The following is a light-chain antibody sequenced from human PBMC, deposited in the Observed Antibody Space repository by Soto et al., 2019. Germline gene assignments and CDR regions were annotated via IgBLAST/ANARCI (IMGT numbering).Light chain of an antibody. J-gene: IGKJ1*01. V-gene: IGKV1-5*01. CDR1: QAISVW. CDR2: DAS. Sequence: DIQMTQSPSTLSASLGDSVTITCRASQAISVWLAWYQQKAGKAPKLLIYDASSLEGGVPPRFSGSGSGTEFTRTINSLQPDDFATYYCQQDDSYSGTFGQGTKVEIK. CDR3: QQDDSYSGT.